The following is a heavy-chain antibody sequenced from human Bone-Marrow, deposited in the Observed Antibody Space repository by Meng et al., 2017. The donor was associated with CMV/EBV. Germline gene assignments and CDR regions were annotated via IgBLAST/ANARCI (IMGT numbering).Heavy chain of an antibody. CDR2: ISWDSSDI. V-gene: IGHV3-9*01. J-gene: IGHJ4*02. Sequence: LKISCVASGFSLDDYAMHWVRQALGKGLEWVSGISWDSSDIGYADFVKGRFTIARDNAKNSLYLQMNSLGTEDTALYYCARYGDPFDLWGQGTLVTVSS. D-gene: IGHD2-21*02. CDR1: GFSLDDYA. CDR3: ARYGDPFDL.